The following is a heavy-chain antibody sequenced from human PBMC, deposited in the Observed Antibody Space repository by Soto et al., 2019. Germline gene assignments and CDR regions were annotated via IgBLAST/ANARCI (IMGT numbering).Heavy chain of an antibody. V-gene: IGHV3-23*01. CDR3: AKSRGDTWTTYHVDN. J-gene: IGHJ4*02. Sequence: EVQLLESGRTLVQPGGSLKLSCAASGFTFSSYSMSWVRQAPGKGLEWVSGISGTGGSTYNADSVKGRFTISRDNSKNTRYLQMNSRRAEDTAIYDCAKSRGDTWTTYHVDNWGQGTLVTVSS. CDR2: ISGTGGST. D-gene: IGHD4-17*01. CDR1: GFTFSSYS.